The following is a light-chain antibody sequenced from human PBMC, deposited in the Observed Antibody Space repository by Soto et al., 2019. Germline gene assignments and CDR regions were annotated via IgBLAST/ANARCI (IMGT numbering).Light chain of an antibody. V-gene: IGLV1-44*01. CDR3: AGWDASLNGPV. CDR2: SNY. Sequence: QSVLTQPPSASGTPGQRVTISCSGSISNIGTHAVNWYQHLPGTAPKLLIYSNYQRPSGVPDRFSGSKSGTSASLAISGLQSEDEADYYCAGWDASLNGPVFGGGTKLTVL. CDR1: ISNIGTHA. J-gene: IGLJ3*02.